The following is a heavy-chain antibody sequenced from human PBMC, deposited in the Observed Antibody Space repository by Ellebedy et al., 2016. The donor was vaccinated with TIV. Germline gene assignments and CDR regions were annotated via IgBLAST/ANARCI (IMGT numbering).Heavy chain of an antibody. CDR3: ARDVNWGFDY. CDR1: GFTFSSYS. V-gene: IGHV3-21*01. CDR2: ISSSSSYI. D-gene: IGHD7-27*01. J-gene: IGHJ4*02. Sequence: GGSLRLSXAASGFTFSSYSMNWVRQAPGKGLEWVSSISSSSSYIYYADSVKGRFTISRDNAKNSLYLQMNSLRAEDTAVYYCARDVNWGFDYWGQGTLVTVSS.